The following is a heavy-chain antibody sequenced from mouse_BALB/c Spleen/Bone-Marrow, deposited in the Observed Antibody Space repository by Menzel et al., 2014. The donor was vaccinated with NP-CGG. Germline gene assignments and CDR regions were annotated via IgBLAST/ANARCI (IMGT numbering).Heavy chain of an antibody. J-gene: IGHJ4*01. CDR2: IRNKANGYTT. V-gene: IGHV7-3*02. CDR3: ARDDYYAMDY. CDR1: GFTFTDYY. Sequence: DVHLVESGGGLVQPGGSLRLSCATSGFTFTDYYMSWVRQPPGKPLEWLGFIRNKANGYTTEYSASVKGRFTISRDNSQSILYLQMNTLRAEDSATYYCARDDYYAMDYWGQGTSVTVSS.